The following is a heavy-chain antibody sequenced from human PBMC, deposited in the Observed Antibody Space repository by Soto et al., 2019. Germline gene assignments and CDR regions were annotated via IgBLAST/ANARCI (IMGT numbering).Heavy chain of an antibody. V-gene: IGHV4-31*02. J-gene: IGHJ3*02. CDR1: GGSISSGGYY. D-gene: IGHD1-26*01. Sequence: SETLSLTCTVSGGSISSGGYYWSWTRQHPGKGLEWIGYIYYSGSTYYNPSLKSRVTISVDTSKNQFSLKLSSVTAADTAVYYCARAGISWDAVIWGQGTMVTVSS. CDR2: IYYSGST. CDR3: ARAGISWDAVI.